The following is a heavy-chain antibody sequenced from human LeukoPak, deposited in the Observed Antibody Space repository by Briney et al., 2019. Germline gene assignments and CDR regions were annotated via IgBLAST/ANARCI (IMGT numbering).Heavy chain of an antibody. CDR2: AHYSEST. CDR3: ARDRRWDLLHAFDI. CDR1: GGSISSCF. J-gene: IGHJ3*02. V-gene: IGHV4-59*01. Sequence: PSETLSLTCTVSGGSISSCFGSWIRQPPGKGLEWIAYAHYSESTNYNPSIKSRVTISLDTSKNQFSLMLTSVTAADTAVYYCARDRRWDLLHAFDIWGQGTMVTVSS. D-gene: IGHD1-26*01.